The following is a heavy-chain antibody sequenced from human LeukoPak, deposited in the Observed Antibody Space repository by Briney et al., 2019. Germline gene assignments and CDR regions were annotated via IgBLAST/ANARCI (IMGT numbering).Heavy chain of an antibody. CDR1: GYTCTGSY. CDR3: ARDLSGWYGDFDY. J-gene: IGHJ4*02. D-gene: IGHD6-19*01. V-gene: IGHV1-2*06. Sequence: ASVKVSCKASGYTCTGSYIHCVRHAPGLGLEWMQRINPNNGGTNYAQKFQGRVTMTRDTSISTAYMELSRLRSDDTAVYYCARDLSGWYGDFDYWGQGTLVTVSS. CDR2: INPNNGGT.